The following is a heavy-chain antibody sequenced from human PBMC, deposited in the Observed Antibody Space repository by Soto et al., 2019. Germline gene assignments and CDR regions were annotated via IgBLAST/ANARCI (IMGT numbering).Heavy chain of an antibody. CDR3: ARQYYSSSIYYYYYGMDV. CDR2: ICPGDSDT. Sequence: GESLKISCKGSGYSFTSYWIGWVRQMPGKGLEWMGIICPGDSDTRYSPSFQGQVTISADKSISTAYLQWGSLKASDTAMYYCARQYYSSSIYYYYYGMDVWGQGTTVTVSS. D-gene: IGHD6-6*01. V-gene: IGHV5-51*01. CDR1: GYSFTSYW. J-gene: IGHJ6*02.